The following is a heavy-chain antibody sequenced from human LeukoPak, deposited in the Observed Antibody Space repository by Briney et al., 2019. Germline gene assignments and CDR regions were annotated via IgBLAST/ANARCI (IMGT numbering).Heavy chain of an antibody. J-gene: IGHJ3*02. CDR1: GFTFGDYA. D-gene: IGHD3-10*01. Sequence: GGSLRLSCTASGFTFGDYAMSWVRQAPGKGLEWVGFIRSKAYGGTTEYAASVKGRFTISRDDSKSIAYLQMNSLKTEDTAVYYCTRSYYGSGRGAFDIWGQGTMVTVSS. V-gene: IGHV3-49*04. CDR2: IRSKAYGGTT. CDR3: TRSYYGSGRGAFDI.